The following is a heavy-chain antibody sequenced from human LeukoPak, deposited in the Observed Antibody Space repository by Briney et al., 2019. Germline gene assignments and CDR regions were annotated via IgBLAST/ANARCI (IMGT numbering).Heavy chain of an antibody. V-gene: IGHV1-8*01. Sequence: ASVKVSCKASGYAFTSYDINWVRQASGQGLEWMGWLNPNSGNTGYAQKFKGRVTITSSTSTSTVFMELGGLTSEDTAVYYCARGGASADARRFDPWGQGTLVTVSS. CDR1: GYAFTSYD. CDR2: LNPNSGNT. J-gene: IGHJ5*02. CDR3: ARGGASADARRFDP. D-gene: IGHD1-26*01.